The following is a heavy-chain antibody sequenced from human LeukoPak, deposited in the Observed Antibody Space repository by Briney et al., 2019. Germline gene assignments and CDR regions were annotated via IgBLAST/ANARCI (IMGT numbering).Heavy chain of an antibody. CDR1: GFTFSSYA. V-gene: IGHV3-30*01. D-gene: IGHD2-2*01. J-gene: IGHJ4*02. CDR3: ARDTKGYCSSTSCCLDY. Sequence: WRSLRLSCAASGFTFSSYAMHWVCQAPGKGLEWVAVISYDGSNKYYADSVKGRFTISRDNSKNTLYLQMNSLRAEDTAVYYCARDTKGYCSSTSCCLDYWGQGTLVTVSS. CDR2: ISYDGSNK.